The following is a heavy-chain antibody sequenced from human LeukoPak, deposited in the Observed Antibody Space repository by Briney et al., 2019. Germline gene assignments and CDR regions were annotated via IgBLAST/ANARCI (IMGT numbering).Heavy chain of an antibody. CDR3: ARPAPDDFGDPWLFDY. CDR2: IYPGDSDT. D-gene: IGHD4-17*01. CDR1: GYSFTSYW. Sequence: GESLKISCKGSGYSFTSYWIGWVRQMPGKGLEWMGIIYPGDSDTRYSPSFQGQVTISADKSISTAYLQWSSLKASDTAMYYCARPAPDDFGDPWLFDYWGQGTLVTVSS. V-gene: IGHV5-51*01. J-gene: IGHJ4*02.